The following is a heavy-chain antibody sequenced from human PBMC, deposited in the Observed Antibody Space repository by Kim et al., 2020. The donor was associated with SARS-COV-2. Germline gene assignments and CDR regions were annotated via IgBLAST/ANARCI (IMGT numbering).Heavy chain of an antibody. J-gene: IGHJ4*02. CDR3: ARGYDYVWGSYWYYFDY. Sequence: FPGRVTMTRETSTSTVYMELSSLRSEDTAVYYCARGYDYVWGSYWYYFDYWGQGTLVTVSS. D-gene: IGHD3-16*01. V-gene: IGHV1-46*01.